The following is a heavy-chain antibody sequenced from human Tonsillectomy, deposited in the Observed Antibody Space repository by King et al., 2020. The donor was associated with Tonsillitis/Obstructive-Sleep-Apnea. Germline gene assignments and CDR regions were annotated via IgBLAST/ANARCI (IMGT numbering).Heavy chain of an antibody. CDR1: GYTFTSYG. J-gene: IGHJ4*02. CDR3: ARDSMSHYFDSSNYYTFDY. CDR2: ISAYNGHT. D-gene: IGHD3-22*01. V-gene: IGHV1-18*01. Sequence: QLVQSGGEVKKPGASVKVSCKASGYTFTSYGISWVRQAPGQGLEWMGWISAYNGHTNCAQKFQGRVTMTTDTSTSTAYMELRSLRSDDTAVYYCARDSMSHYFDSSNYYTFDYWGQGTLLTVSS.